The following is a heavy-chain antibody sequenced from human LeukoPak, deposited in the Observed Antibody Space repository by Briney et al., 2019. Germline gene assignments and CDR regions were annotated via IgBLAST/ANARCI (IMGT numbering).Heavy chain of an antibody. CDR3: ARGLLRGIARRYYFDY. J-gene: IGHJ4*02. V-gene: IGHV4-34*01. CDR2: INHSGST. CDR1: GGSFSGYY. D-gene: IGHD6-13*01. Sequence: SETLSLTCAVYGGSFSGYYWSWIRQPPGKGLEWIGEINHSGSTNYNPSLKSRVTISVDTSKNQFSLKLSSVTAADTAVNYCARGLLRGIARRYYFDYWGQGTLVTVSS.